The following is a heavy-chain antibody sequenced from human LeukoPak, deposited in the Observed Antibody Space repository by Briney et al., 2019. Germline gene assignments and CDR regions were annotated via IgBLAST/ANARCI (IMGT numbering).Heavy chain of an antibody. V-gene: IGHV3-30-3*01. CDR1: GFTFSSYA. D-gene: IGHD2-2*01. J-gene: IGHJ6*02. CDR2: ISYDGSNK. Sequence: GRSLRLSCAASGFTFSSYAKHWVRQAPGKGLEWVAVISYDGSNKYYADSVKGRFTISRDNSKNTLYLQMNSLRAEDTAVYYCARELVPAANYYGMDVWGQGTTVTVSS. CDR3: ARELVPAANYYGMDV.